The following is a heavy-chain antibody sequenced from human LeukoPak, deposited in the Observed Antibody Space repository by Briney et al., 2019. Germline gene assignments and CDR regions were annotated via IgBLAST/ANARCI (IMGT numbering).Heavy chain of an antibody. CDR3: ASGTIAVAGIFDY. J-gene: IGHJ4*02. D-gene: IGHD6-19*01. Sequence: SGTQSLTCAVSGGSINNNDWWNWWSWVRQPPGKGLEWIGEIFHSGSSNYNPSLKSRVTISVDKSKNQFSLKLSSVTAADTAVYYWASGTIAVAGIFDYWGQGILVTVSS. CDR1: GGSINNNDWWNW. V-gene: IGHV4-4*02. CDR2: IFHSGSS.